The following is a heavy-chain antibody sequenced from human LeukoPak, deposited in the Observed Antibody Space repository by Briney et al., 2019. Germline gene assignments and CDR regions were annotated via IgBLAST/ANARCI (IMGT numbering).Heavy chain of an antibody. Sequence: SVKVSCKASGGTFSSYAISWVRQAPGQGPEWMGGIIPIFGTANYAQKFQGRVTITADKSTSTAYMELSSLRSEDTAVYYCARDNSSPYYFDYWGQGTLVTVSS. V-gene: IGHV1-69*06. D-gene: IGHD6-6*01. CDR1: GGTFSSYA. CDR3: ARDNSSPYYFDY. J-gene: IGHJ4*02. CDR2: IIPIFGTA.